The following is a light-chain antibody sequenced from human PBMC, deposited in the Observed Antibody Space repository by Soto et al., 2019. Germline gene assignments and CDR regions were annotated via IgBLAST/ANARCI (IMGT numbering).Light chain of an antibody. CDR3: QRYNDWPEYT. CDR1: QSVGHS. V-gene: IGKV3-15*01. CDR2: GAS. Sequence: EMVMTQSPATLSVSPGEGVTLSCRVSQSVGHSLAWYRQKPGQPPRILIYGASTRVTGVPPRFSGSGSGTEFTLTITSLQSEDFALYYCQRYNDWPEYTFGQGTRMEIK. J-gene: IGKJ2*01.